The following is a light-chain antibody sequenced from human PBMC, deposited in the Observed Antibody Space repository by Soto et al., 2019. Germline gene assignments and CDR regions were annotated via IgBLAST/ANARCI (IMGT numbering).Light chain of an antibody. J-gene: IGKJ1*01. V-gene: IGKV1-39*01. CDR1: QSISGF. CDR3: QQGYNTPRT. CDR2: AAS. Sequence: DIQMTQSPSSLSASVGDRVTITCRASQSISGFLNWYQQQPGKAPKLLIYAASTLQSGVPSRFSGSGSGTDFTLTISSLQPEDFATYYCQQGYNTPRTFGQGTKVEIK.